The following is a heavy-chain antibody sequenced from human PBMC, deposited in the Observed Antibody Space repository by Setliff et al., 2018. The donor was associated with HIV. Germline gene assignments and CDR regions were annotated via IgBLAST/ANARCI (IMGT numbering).Heavy chain of an antibody. CDR1: GFTLSDYY. J-gene: IGHJ4*02. D-gene: IGHD4-4*01. CDR3: ARDYRGDYSLGY. V-gene: IGHV3-11*04. Sequence: GSLRLSCAASGFTLSDYYMSWIRQAPGEGLECVSYISRSGSSVYYADFVKGRFTISRDNAKNSLYLQMNSLRAEDTAVYYCARDYRGDYSLGYWGQGTLVTVSS. CDR2: ISRSGSSV.